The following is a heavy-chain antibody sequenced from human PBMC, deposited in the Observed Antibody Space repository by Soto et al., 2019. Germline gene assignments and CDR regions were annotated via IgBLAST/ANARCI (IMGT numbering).Heavy chain of an antibody. V-gene: IGHV3-15*07. D-gene: IGHD3-22*01. CDR1: GFTFSDAW. J-gene: IGHJ4*01. CDR3: TTDSHFTMILVRFDF. Sequence: ESGGGLVKPGGSLRLSCAASGFTFSDAWINWVRQAPGKGLEWVGRIKSKTDGGTTDFAAPVKGRFAISRDDSKNMVYLQMNSLKTEDTAVYYCTTDSHFTMILVRFDFWGLGTLVTVSS. CDR2: IKSKTDGGTT.